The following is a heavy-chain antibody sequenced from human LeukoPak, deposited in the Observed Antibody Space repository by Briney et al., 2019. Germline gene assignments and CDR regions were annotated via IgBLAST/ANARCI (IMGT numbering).Heavy chain of an antibody. CDR3: ARANSWPSDAFDI. V-gene: IGHV7-4-1*02. Sequence: GASVKVSCKASGYTFTSYAMNWVRQAPGQGLEWMGRINTYTGNTTYAQGFTGRFVFSLDTSVSTAYLLISTLKAEDTAVYYCARANSWPSDAFDIWGQGTMVTVSS. D-gene: IGHD6-13*01. J-gene: IGHJ3*02. CDR2: INTYTGNT. CDR1: GYTFTSYA.